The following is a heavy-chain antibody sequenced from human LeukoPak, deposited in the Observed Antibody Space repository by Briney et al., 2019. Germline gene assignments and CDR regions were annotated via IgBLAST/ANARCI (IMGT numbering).Heavy chain of an antibody. Sequence: GGSLRLSCAASGFTFSSYSMNWVRQAPGKGLEWVSSISSSSSYIYYADSVKGRFTISRDNAKNSLYLQMNSLRAEDTAVYYCARDNQYYYGSGSYYNPDAFDIWGQGTMVTVSS. V-gene: IGHV3-21*01. D-gene: IGHD3-10*01. J-gene: IGHJ3*02. CDR3: ARDNQYYYGSGSYYNPDAFDI. CDR2: ISSSSSYI. CDR1: GFTFSSYS.